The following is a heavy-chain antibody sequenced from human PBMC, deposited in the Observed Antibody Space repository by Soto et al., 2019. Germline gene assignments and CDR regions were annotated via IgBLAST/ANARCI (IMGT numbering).Heavy chain of an antibody. CDR1: GFTFSNYW. Sequence: EVQLVESGGGLVQPGGSLRLSCAASGFTFSNYWMSWVRQAPGKGLEWVANMNQDGSQEYCVDSVKGRFSISRDNAENSLYLKMNRPRDEDTGVYYCAKGPRGTGRDYYFDKWGQGTLITVSS. J-gene: IGHJ4*02. V-gene: IGHV3-7*05. CDR3: AKGPRGTGRDYYFDK. D-gene: IGHD3-10*01. CDR2: MNQDGSQE.